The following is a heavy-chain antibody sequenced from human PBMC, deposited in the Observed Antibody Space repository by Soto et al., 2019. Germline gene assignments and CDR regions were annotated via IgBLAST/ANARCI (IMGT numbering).Heavy chain of an antibody. CDR2: FDPEDAET. J-gene: IGHJ6*02. Sequence: QVQLVQSGAEVKKPGASVKVSCKVSGYTLTELSMHWVRQAPGKGLEWMGGFDPEDAETIYAQKFQARVTMTEDTSTDTAYMKRSSLRSKDRAVYYCATGVPMVRRVIYFSGGMDVWGQGTTVTVSS. D-gene: IGHD3-10*01. CDR1: GYTLTELS. CDR3: ATGVPMVRRVIYFSGGMDV. V-gene: IGHV1-24*01.